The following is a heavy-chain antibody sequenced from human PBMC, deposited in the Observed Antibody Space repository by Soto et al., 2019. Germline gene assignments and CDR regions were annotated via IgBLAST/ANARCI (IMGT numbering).Heavy chain of an antibody. CDR2: ISHDGSIK. J-gene: IGHJ4*02. V-gene: IGHV3-30-3*01. CDR1: GFTFTLYA. D-gene: IGHD3-10*01. CDR3: ARSSGVSTPDFDY. Sequence: GGSLRLSCAASGFTFTLYAIHWVRQAPGKGLEWVAVISHDGSIKYYTDSVKGRFTISRDNSLHTVYLQMNSLGTEDTAVYFCARSSGVSTPDFDYWGQGALVTVSS.